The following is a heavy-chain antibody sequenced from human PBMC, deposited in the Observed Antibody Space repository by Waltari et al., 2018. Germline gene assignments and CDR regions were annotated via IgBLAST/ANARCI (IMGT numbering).Heavy chain of an antibody. V-gene: IGHV3-48*04. Sequence: EVQLVESGGGLVQPGGSLRLSCAASGFTFSSYSMNWVRQAPGKGLEWVSYISSSSSTIYYADSVKGRFTISRDNAKNSLYLQMNSLRAEDTAVYYCARERSYGYNYWGQGTLVTVSS. D-gene: IGHD5-18*01. J-gene: IGHJ4*02. CDR1: GFTFSSYS. CDR3: ARERSYGYNY. CDR2: ISSSSSTI.